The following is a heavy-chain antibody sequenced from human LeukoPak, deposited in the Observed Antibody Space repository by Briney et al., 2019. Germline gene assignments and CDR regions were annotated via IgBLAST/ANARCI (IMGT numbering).Heavy chain of an antibody. CDR1: GFTFSGYS. CDR2: ISSSSSAI. V-gene: IGHV3-48*01. CDR3: AKDRYSYAFEYSDS. D-gene: IGHD5-18*01. J-gene: IGHJ4*02. Sequence: GGSLRLSCAASGFTFSGYSMNWVRQAPGKGLEWVSYISSSSSAIYYADSVKGRFTISRDNAKNSLYLQVSSLRTEDTAVYYCAKDRYSYAFEYSDSWGRGTLVTVSS.